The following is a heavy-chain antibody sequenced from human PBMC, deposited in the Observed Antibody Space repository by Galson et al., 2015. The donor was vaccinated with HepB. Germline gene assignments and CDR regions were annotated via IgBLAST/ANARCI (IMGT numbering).Heavy chain of an antibody. CDR1: GFTFSSYG. V-gene: IGHV3-33*01. J-gene: IGHJ5*02. CDR2: IWYDGSNK. Sequence: SLRLSCAASGFTFSSYGMHWVRQAPGKGLEWVAVIWYDGSNKYYADSVKGRFTISRDNSKNTLYLQMNSLRAEDTAVYYCARDRLGFWSGYAYNWFDPWGQGTLVTVSS. CDR3: ARDRLGFWSGYAYNWFDP. D-gene: IGHD3-3*01.